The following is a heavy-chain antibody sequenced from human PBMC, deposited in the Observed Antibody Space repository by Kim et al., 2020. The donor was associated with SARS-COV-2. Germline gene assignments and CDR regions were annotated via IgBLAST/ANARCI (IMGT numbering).Heavy chain of an antibody. CDR2: ISSSSSYI. Sequence: GGSLRLSCAASGFTFSSYSMNWVRQAPGKGLEWVSSISSSSSYIYYADSVKGRFTISRDNAKNSLYLQMNSLRAEDTAVYYCARVAAALLDYYYYYGMDVWGQGTTVTVSS. CDR1: GFTFSSYS. V-gene: IGHV3-21*01. J-gene: IGHJ6*02. CDR3: ARVAAALLDYYYYYGMDV. D-gene: IGHD2-2*01.